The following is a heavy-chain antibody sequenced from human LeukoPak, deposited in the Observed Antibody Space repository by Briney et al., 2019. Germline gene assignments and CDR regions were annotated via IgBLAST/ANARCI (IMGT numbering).Heavy chain of an antibody. V-gene: IGHV3-23*01. CDR1: GFTFSNYA. CDR3: AVSVGGNLDY. CDR2: ISGSGGST. Sequence: HPGGSLRLSCAASGFTFSNYAMSWVRQAPGKGLEWVSFISGSGGSTYYADSVKGRFTISRDNSQNTLYLQMNSLRAEDTAFYYCAVSVGGNLDYWGQGTLVTVSS. J-gene: IGHJ4*02. D-gene: IGHD4-23*01.